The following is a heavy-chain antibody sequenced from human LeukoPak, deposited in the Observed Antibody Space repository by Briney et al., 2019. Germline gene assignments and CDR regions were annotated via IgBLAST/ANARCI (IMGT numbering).Heavy chain of an antibody. CDR2: IKQDGSEK. D-gene: IGHD3-3*01. Sequence: GGSLRLSCAASGFTFSSYWMSWVRQAPRKGLEWVANIKQDGSEKYYVDSVKGRFTISRDNAKNSLYLQMNSLRAEDTAVYYCARDPYYDFWSGPPLGDNWFDPWGQGTLVTVSS. J-gene: IGHJ5*02. V-gene: IGHV3-7*01. CDR1: GFTFSSYW. CDR3: ARDPYYDFWSGPPLGDNWFDP.